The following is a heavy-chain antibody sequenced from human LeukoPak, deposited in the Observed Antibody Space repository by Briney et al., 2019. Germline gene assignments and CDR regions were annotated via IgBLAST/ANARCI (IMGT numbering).Heavy chain of an antibody. CDR3: ARDVISRQMITLGLGF. V-gene: IGHV3-30*03. CDR2: ISYDGSKR. CDR1: GFTFNSYG. J-gene: IGHJ4*02. Sequence: GGSLRLSCVTSGFTFNSYGFYWVRQAPGKGLEWVAVISYDGSKRYYADSVKGRFTISRDTSNKTAYLEMNSLRVDDTTVYYCARDVISRQMITLGLGFWGQGTLVTVSS. D-gene: IGHD1-20*01.